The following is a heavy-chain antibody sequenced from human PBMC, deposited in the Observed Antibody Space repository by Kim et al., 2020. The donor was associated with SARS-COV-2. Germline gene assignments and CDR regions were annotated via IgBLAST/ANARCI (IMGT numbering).Heavy chain of an antibody. CDR3: ARGTQWLYDY. Sequence: ENYYVDAVKGRFTISRDNAKNSLYLQMNSLRAEDTAVYYCARGTQWLYDYWGQGTLVTVSS. V-gene: IGHV3-7*01. J-gene: IGHJ4*02. CDR2: EN. D-gene: IGHD6-19*01.